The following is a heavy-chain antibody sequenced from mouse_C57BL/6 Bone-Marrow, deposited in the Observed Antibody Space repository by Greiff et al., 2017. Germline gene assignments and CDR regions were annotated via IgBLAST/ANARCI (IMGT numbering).Heavy chain of an antibody. V-gene: IGHV5-12*01. CDR2: ISNGGGST. Sequence: EVKLVESGGGLVQPGGSLKLSCAASGFTFSDYYMYWVRQTPETRLEWVAYISNGGGSTYYPDTVKGRFTISRDNAKNTLYLQMSRLKSEDTAMYYCASSDYYGSSYVAYWGQGTLVTVSA. D-gene: IGHD1-1*01. CDR1: GFTFSDYY. J-gene: IGHJ3*01. CDR3: ASSDYYGSSYVAY.